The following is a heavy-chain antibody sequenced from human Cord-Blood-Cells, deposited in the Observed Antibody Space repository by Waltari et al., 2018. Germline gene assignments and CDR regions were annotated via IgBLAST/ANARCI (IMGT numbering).Heavy chain of an antibody. D-gene: IGHD6-19*01. V-gene: IGHV3-7*01. CDR1: GFTFSSYW. J-gene: IGHJ2*01. Sequence: EVQLVESGGGLVQPGGSLRLSCAASGFTFSSYWLSWVRQAPGKGLEWVANIKQYGSEKYYGDSVKGRFTISRDNAKNSLYLQMNSLRAEDTAVYYCAREVAGEANWYFDLWGRGTLVTVSS. CDR2: IKQYGSEK. CDR3: AREVAGEANWYFDL.